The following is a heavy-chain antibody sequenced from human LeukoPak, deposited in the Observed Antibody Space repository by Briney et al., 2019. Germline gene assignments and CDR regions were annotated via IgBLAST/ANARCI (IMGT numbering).Heavy chain of an antibody. CDR2: IYTSGNT. CDR1: GGSMSTYS. V-gene: IGHV4-4*07. J-gene: IGHJ4*02. CDR3: ARRGSISGWSFDY. D-gene: IGHD6-19*01. Sequence: SETLSLTCIVSGGSMSTYSWTWLRQPAEKALEWIGQIYTSGNTNYNPSLKSRVTMSVDTSKNQFSLKLTSVTAADTAVYYCARRGSISGWSFDYWGQGIQLTVFS.